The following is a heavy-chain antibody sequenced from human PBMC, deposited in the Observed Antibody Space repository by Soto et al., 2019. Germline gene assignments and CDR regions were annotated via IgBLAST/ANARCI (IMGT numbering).Heavy chain of an antibody. V-gene: IGHV1-46*01. D-gene: IGHD4-17*01. J-gene: IGHJ4*02. CDR1: GYSLTSHY. Sequence: ASVKVSCKAIGYSLTSHYMHWVRQAPGQGLEWMGTIYPGGVNIAYAQKFKGRVTMTKDTSTSTAYMELNSLTPDDTAVYYCAADVGGYIYGLARHWGPGTRVTVSS. CDR2: IYPGGVNI. CDR3: AADVGGYIYGLARH.